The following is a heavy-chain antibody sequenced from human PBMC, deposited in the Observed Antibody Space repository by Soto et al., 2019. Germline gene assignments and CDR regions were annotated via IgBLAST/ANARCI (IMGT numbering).Heavy chain of an antibody. CDR1: GFTFSTYW. CDR3: ARDRGGGGSGMDD. J-gene: IGHJ6*02. CDR2: IHSDGSST. D-gene: IGHD6-19*01. V-gene: IGHV3-74*01. Sequence: EVQLVESGGGLVQPGGSLRLSCAASGFTFSTYWIHWVRQAPGKGLVWVSRIHSDGSSTNYADSVKGRFTISRDKAKNTVFLQMNSLRAEDTAVYYCARDRGGGGSGMDDWGQGTTVTVSS.